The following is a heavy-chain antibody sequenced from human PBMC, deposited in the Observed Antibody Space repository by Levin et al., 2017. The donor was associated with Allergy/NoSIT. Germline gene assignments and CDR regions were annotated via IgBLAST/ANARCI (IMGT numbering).Heavy chain of an antibody. Sequence: PSGGSLRLSCVGSGFMFSSFPMSWVRQAPGKGLEWVSTVGGSGSSTYSADSVKGRFSISRDNSKNTVYLEMNSLRAEDTAVYYCAKEVYGAGGLYYYGLDVWGQGTAVTVSS. CDR2: VGGSGSST. CDR1: GFMFSSFP. J-gene: IGHJ6*02. D-gene: IGHD3-10*01. V-gene: IGHV3-23*01. CDR3: AKEVYGAGGLYYYGLDV.